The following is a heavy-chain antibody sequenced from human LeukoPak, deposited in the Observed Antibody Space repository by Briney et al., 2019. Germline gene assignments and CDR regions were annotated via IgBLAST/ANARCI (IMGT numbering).Heavy chain of an antibody. V-gene: IGHV4-39*07. CDR2: IYYSGST. D-gene: IGHD4-17*01. Sequence: SETLSLTCTVSGGSISSSGYYWGWIRQPPGKGLEWIGSIYYSGSTYYNPSLKSRVTISVDTSKNQFSLKLSSVTAADTAVYYCARDMWGLRSYYYMDVWGKGTTVTVSS. CDR1: GGSISSSGYY. J-gene: IGHJ6*03. CDR3: ARDMWGLRSYYYMDV.